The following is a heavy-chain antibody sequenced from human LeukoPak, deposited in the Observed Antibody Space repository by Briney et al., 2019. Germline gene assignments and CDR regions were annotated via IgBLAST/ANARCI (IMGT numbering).Heavy chain of an antibody. J-gene: IGHJ4*02. CDR3: AKGNNSLSFNFDY. D-gene: IGHD2/OR15-2a*01. CDR1: GFHFRDFS. Sequence: PGGSLRLSCAASGFHFRDFSMHWVRQVPGKGLEWVSLVSGDGDTTHYADSVKGRFTISRDNNKNSLFLQMNSLRVEDTAFYHCAKGNNSLSFNFDYWGQGALVTVSS. CDR2: VSGDGDTT. V-gene: IGHV3-43*02.